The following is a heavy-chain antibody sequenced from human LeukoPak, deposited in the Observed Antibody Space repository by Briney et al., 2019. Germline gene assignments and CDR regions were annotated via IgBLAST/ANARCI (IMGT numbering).Heavy chain of an antibody. CDR2: INPNSGGT. Sequence: ASVKVSCKASGYTFTGYYMHWVRQAPGQGLEWMGWINPNSGGTNYAQKFQGRVTMTRDTSISTAYMELSRLRSDDTAVYYCGRGLEGDYKGKGGYWGQGTLVTVSS. CDR3: GRGLEGDYKGKGGY. V-gene: IGHV1-2*02. D-gene: IGHD4-17*01. J-gene: IGHJ4*02. CDR1: GYTFTGYY.